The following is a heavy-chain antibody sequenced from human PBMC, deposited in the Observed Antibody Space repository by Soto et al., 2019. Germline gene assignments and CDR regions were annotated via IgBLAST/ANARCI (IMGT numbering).Heavy chain of an antibody. CDR1: GYSFTSYW. CDR3: ASLSATTVTTSPYYFDY. CDR2: IYPGDYDN. J-gene: IGHJ4*02. D-gene: IGHD4-17*01. Sequence: GESLKISCKGSGYSFTSYWIGWVRQMPGKGLEWMGIIYPGDYDNRYSPSFQGQVNISAEKSISTAYLQWSSLKASDTAMYYCASLSATTVTTSPYYFDYWGQGTLVTVSS. V-gene: IGHV5-51*01.